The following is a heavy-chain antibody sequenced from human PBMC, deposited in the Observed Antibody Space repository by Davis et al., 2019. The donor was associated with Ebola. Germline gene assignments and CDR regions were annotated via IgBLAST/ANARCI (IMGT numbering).Heavy chain of an antibody. V-gene: IGHV1-2*04. D-gene: IGHD3-3*01. CDR1: GYTFTGYY. CDR2: INPNSGGT. J-gene: IGHJ4*02. CDR3: ARGWGFGVVTPFDY. Sequence: ASVKVSCNASGYTFTGYYMHWVRHAPGQGLEWMGWINPNSGGTNYAQKFQGWVTMTRDTSISTVYMELSRLRSDDTAVYYCARGWGFGVVTPFDYWGQGTLVTVSS.